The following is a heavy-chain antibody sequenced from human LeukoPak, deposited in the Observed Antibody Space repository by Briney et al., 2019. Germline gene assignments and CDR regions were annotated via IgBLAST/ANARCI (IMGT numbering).Heavy chain of an antibody. D-gene: IGHD3-22*01. J-gene: IGHJ4*02. CDR2: ISSSSSYI. CDR1: GFTFLSYS. Sequence: PGGSLRLSCAASGFTFLSYSINWVRQAPGKGLEWVSSISSSSSYIYYADSVKGRFTISRDNAKNSLYLQMNSLRAEDTALYYCARETYYYDSSGYYVFFDYWGQGTLVTVSS. CDR3: ARETYYYDSSGYYVFFDY. V-gene: IGHV3-21*01.